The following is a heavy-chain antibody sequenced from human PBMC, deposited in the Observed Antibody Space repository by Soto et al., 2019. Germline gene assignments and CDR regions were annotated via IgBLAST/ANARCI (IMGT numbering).Heavy chain of an antibody. CDR2: INPSGGST. J-gene: IGHJ6*02. Sequence: AASVTGSCKASGYTFTSYYMHWVRQAPGQGLEWMGIINPSGGSTSYAQKFQGRVTMTRGTSTSTVYMELSSLRSEDTAVYYCARDWGYSYGYGLYYGMDFSCQGPSVTLSS. CDR3: ARDWGYSYGYGLYYGMDF. CDR1: GYTFTSYY. D-gene: IGHD5-18*01. V-gene: IGHV1-46*01.